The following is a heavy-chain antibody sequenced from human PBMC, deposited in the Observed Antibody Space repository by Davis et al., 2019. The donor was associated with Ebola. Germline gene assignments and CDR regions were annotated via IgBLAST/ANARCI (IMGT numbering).Heavy chain of an antibody. CDR1: GFTFSSYW. J-gene: IGHJ4*02. V-gene: IGHV3-74*01. CDR3: ARAGGYTTVTSY. Sequence: GESLKISCAASGFTFSSYWMHWVRQAPGKGLAWVSRVNSDGSSTSYADSVKGRFTISRDNAKNTLYLQMISLRAEDTAVYYCARAGGYTTVTSYWGQGTLVTVSS. D-gene: IGHD4-17*01. CDR2: VNSDGSST.